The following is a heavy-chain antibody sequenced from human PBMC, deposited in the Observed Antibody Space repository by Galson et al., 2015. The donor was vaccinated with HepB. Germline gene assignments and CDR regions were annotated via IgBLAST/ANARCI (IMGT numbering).Heavy chain of an antibody. J-gene: IGHJ2*01. V-gene: IGHV4-34*01. D-gene: IGHD3-22*01. Sequence: LSLTCAVYGGSFSGYYWTWIRQPPGMGPEWIGEINHSGSTNYNPSLKSRVTISVDTSKNQVSLKLSSVTAADTAVYYCARAPSAIVVRYFDLWGRGTLVTVSS. CDR1: GGSFSGYY. CDR2: INHSGST. CDR3: ARAPSAIVVRYFDL.